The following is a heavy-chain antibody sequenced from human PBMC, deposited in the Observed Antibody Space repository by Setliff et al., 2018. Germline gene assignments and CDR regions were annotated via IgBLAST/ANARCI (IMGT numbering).Heavy chain of an antibody. CDR1: GYTFSNYG. CDR3: ARVESMVRGKNILRHFDY. V-gene: IGHV1-18*01. J-gene: IGHJ4*02. CDR2: VTVYNGNT. Sequence: ASVKVSCKASGYTFSNYGVTWVRQAPGQGLEWMGWVTVYNGNTKYAQNLQGRLTLTTXXXTSTAYMELGSLTTDDTAVYYCARVESMVRGKNILRHFDYWGQGIQVTVS. D-gene: IGHD3-10*01.